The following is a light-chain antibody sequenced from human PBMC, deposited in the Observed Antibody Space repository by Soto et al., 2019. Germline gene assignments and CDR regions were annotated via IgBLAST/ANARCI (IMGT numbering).Light chain of an antibody. V-gene: IGLV6-57*04. CDR3: QSYDSSNVV. J-gene: IGLJ2*01. Sequence: NFMLTQPNSVSESPGKTVTISCTRSSGSIANNYVQWYQQRPGSAPTTVIYEDNQRPSGVPDRFSGSIDSSSNSASLTISGLKTEDEADYYCQSYDSSNVVFGGGTKLTVL. CDR1: SGSIANNY. CDR2: EDN.